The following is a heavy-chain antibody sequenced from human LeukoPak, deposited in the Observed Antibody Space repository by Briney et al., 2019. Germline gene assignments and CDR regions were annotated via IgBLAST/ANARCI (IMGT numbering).Heavy chain of an antibody. J-gene: IGHJ2*01. Sequence: GGSLRLSCAASGFTFYDYAMHWVRQAPGKGLEWVSGISWNSGSIGYADSVKGRFTISRDNAKNSLYLQMNSLRAEDTALYYCAKSQYSSGQRYFDLWGRGTLVTVSS. CDR3: AKSQYSSGQRYFDL. CDR2: ISWNSGSI. D-gene: IGHD6-19*01. CDR1: GFTFYDYA. V-gene: IGHV3-9*01.